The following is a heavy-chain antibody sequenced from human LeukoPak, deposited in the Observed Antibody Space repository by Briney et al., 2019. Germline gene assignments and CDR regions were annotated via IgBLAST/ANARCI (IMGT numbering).Heavy chain of an antibody. D-gene: IGHD3-22*01. Sequence: GESLKISCKGSGYSFTSYWIGWVRQMPGKGLEWMGIIYPGDSDTRYSPSFQGQVTISADKSISTAYLQWSSLKASDTAMYYCARRRRYYDSSGPLGYFDYWGQGTLVTVSS. J-gene: IGHJ4*02. CDR1: GYSFTSYW. CDR2: IYPGDSDT. V-gene: IGHV5-51*01. CDR3: ARRRRYYDSSGPLGYFDY.